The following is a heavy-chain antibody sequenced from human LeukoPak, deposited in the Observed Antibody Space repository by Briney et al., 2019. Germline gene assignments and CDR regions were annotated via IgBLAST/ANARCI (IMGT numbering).Heavy chain of an antibody. J-gene: IGHJ4*02. CDR1: GFTVSGNY. Sequence: AGGSLRLSCAVSGFTVSGNYMSWVRQAPGKGLEWVSLIYSGGTTYYADSVKGRFTISRDNSKNTLYLKMNSLRAEDTAVYYCARRAGGYSHPYDYWGQGILVTVSS. CDR3: ARRAGGYSHPYDY. CDR2: IYSGGTT. V-gene: IGHV3-53*01. D-gene: IGHD4-23*01.